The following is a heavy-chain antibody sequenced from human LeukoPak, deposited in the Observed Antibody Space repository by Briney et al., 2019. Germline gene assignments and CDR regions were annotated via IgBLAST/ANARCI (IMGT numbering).Heavy chain of an antibody. CDR2: VYYSGST. J-gene: IGHJ5*02. D-gene: IGHD3-10*01. Sequence: SETLSLTCTISGGSITTYYWSWIRQPAGEGLEWIGNVYYSGSTTYNPSLKTRVTISVDTSKNQFSLRLTSVTAADTAVYYCAADRQEGGSGSYWFDPWGQGTLVTVSS. CDR3: AADRQEGGSGSYWFDP. V-gene: IGHV4-59*01. CDR1: GGSITTYY.